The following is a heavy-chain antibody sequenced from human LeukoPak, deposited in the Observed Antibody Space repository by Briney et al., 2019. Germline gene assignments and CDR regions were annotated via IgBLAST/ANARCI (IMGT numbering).Heavy chain of an antibody. CDR1: GYSISSGYY. Sequence: SETLSLTCTVSGYSISSGYYWSWIRQLPGKGLEWIGYIYYSGSTNYNPSLKSRVTISVDTSKNQFSLKLSSVTAADTAVYYCAREASDDILTGYYGFDYWGQGTLVTVSS. V-gene: IGHV4-61*01. J-gene: IGHJ4*02. CDR3: AREASDDILTGYYGFDY. CDR2: IYYSGST. D-gene: IGHD3-9*01.